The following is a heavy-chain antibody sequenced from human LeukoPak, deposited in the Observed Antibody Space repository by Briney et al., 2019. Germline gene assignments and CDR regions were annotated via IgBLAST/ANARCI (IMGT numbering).Heavy chain of an antibody. CDR2: IYSGGST. V-gene: IGHV3-66*01. D-gene: IGHD2-21*01. CDR1: GFTVSNNY. CDR3: AREPGPNGGGY. J-gene: IGHJ4*02. Sequence: GGSLRLSCAASGFTVSNNYMSWVRQAPGKGLEWVSVIYSGGSTNYADSVKGRFTISRDKSKNTLCLQMNGLRAEDTAVYYCAREPGPNGGGYWGLGTLVTVSS.